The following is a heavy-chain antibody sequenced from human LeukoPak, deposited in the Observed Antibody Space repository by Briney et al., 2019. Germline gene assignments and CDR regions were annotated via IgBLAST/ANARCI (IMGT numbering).Heavy chain of an antibody. V-gene: IGHV4-39*07. CDR3: ARAALDYGIDY. CDR2: INHSGST. Sequence: PSETLSLTCTVSGGSISSSSYYWGWIRQPPGKGLEWIGEINHSGSTNYNPSLKSRVTISVDTSKNQFSLKLSSVTAADTAVYYCARAALDYGIDYWGQGTLVTVSS. D-gene: IGHD4-17*01. J-gene: IGHJ4*02. CDR1: GGSISSSSYY.